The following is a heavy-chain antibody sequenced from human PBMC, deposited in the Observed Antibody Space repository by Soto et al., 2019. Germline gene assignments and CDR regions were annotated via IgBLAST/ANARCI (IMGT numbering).Heavy chain of an antibody. CDR1: GYPVTAYY. J-gene: IGHJ3*02. Sequence: QLHLVQSGAVVKKPGASVTVSCSASGYPVTAYYMHWVRQAPGRGLEWMGGINPATGAAKYTQTFQGRVTLTRDPSQSTVFRGPGGPTSEDTGVFFWSGGGGVGVAGSAAFDMWGQGTLVTVSS. CDR3: SGGGGVGVAGSAAFDM. CDR2: INPATGAA. D-gene: IGHD3-3*01. V-gene: IGHV1-2*02.